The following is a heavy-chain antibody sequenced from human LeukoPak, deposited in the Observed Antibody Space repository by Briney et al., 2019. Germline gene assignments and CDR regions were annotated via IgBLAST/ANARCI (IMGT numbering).Heavy chain of an antibody. CDR1: GGSFRGYY. J-gene: IGHJ4*02. CDR2: INHSGST. V-gene: IGHV4-34*01. Sequence: KPSETLSLTCAVYGGSFRGYYWSWIRQPPGKGLEWIGEINHSGSTNYNPSLKSRVTISVDTSKNQFSLKLSSVTAADTAVYYCARGGPSGYVDWGQGTLVTVSS. CDR3: ARGGPSGYVD. D-gene: IGHD5-12*01.